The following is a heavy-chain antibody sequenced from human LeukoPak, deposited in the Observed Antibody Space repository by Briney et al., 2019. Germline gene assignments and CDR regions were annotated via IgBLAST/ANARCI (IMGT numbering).Heavy chain of an antibody. J-gene: IGHJ4*02. CDR2: FYYSGST. V-gene: IGHV4-59*08. CDR1: GGSISSYY. CDR3: ARQTRTVTTPFDY. D-gene: IGHD4-17*01. Sequence: PSETLSLTCTVSGGSISSYYWSWIRQPPGKGLEWIGYFYYSGSTSYNPSLKSRVTISVDTSKNQFSLKLTSVTAADTAVYYCARQTRTVTTPFDYWGQGTLVTVSS.